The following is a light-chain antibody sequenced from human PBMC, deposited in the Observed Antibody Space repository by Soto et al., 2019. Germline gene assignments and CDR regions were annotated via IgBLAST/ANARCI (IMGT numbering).Light chain of an antibody. J-gene: IGKJ1*01. V-gene: IGKV3-11*01. CDR3: QQHSHWPPWT. CDR2: GAS. CDR1: ENVRTF. Sequence: VLTQSPATLSLSPGERATLSCRASENVRTFVDWYQQKPGQAPRLLIYGASNRATDIPARFSGSGSGPDFTLTISNLEPEDFAVYYCQQHSHWPPWTFGQGTRVEIQ.